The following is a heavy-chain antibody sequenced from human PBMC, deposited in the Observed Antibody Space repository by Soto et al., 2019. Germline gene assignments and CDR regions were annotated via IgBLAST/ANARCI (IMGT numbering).Heavy chain of an antibody. D-gene: IGHD5-12*01. J-gene: IGHJ5*02. V-gene: IGHV3-48*01. CDR1: GCTLGSYS. CDR2: ISSSSSTI. Sequence: GASLRLSCGASGCTLGSYSMNWVRQAPGKGLEWVSYISSSSSTIYYADSVKGRFTISRDNAKNSLYLQMNSLRAEDTDVYYCARVGPGMVATSWGQGT. CDR3: ARVGPGMVATS.